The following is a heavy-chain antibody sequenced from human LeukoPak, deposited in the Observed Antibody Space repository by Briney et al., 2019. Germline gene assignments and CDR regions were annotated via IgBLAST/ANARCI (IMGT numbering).Heavy chain of an antibody. CDR1: GGSISNLY. V-gene: IGHV4-59*01. D-gene: IGHD4-11*01. CDR3: ARLQGDY. Sequence: AETVPLTCSVSGGSISNLYWSWIRQPPGKGLEWIGNIYDSGRTNYNPSLKSRVTILVDTSKNQFSLKLSSVTAADTAVYYCARLQGDYWGEGTLATASS. CDR2: IYDSGRT. J-gene: IGHJ4*02.